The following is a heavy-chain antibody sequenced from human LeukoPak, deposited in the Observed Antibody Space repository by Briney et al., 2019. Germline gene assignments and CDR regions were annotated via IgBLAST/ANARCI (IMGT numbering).Heavy chain of an antibody. Sequence: ASVKVSCKASGYTFTSYGISWVRQAPGQGLEWMGWISAYNGNTNYAQKLQGRVTMTTDTSTSTAYMELSSLRSEDTAVYYCATDSGRGYDILTGYWAFGYWGQGTLVTVSS. J-gene: IGHJ4*02. CDR2: ISAYNGNT. CDR1: GYTFTSYG. D-gene: IGHD3-9*01. V-gene: IGHV1-18*01. CDR3: ATDSGRGYDILTGYWAFGY.